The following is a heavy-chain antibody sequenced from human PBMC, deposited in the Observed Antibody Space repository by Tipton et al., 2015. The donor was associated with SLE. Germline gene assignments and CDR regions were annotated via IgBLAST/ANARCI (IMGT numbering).Heavy chain of an antibody. CDR2: IRFDGNTE. CDR3: AKDWGLIAGFFDL. D-gene: IGHD3-16*02. CDR1: DFTFSSYS. Sequence: SLRLSCVGSDFTFSSYSMNWVRQAPGKGLEWVAFIRFDGNTEYYADTVEGRFTISRDNSKNTLSLQLNSLRDEDTALYYCAKDWGLIAGFFDLWGRGTLVTVSS. J-gene: IGHJ2*01. V-gene: IGHV3-30*02.